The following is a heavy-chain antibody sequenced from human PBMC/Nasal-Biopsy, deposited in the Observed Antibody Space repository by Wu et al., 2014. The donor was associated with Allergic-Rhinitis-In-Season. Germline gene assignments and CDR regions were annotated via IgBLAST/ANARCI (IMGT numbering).Heavy chain of an antibody. V-gene: IGHV3-21*01. Sequence: LRLSCAASGFTFSSYSMNWVRQAPGKGLEWVSSISSSSSYIYYADSVKGRFTISRDNAKNSLYLQMNSLRAEDTAVYYCARDTPYDFWSGYLGAYYYYYMDVWGKGTTVTVSS. CDR1: GFTFSSYS. D-gene: IGHD3-3*01. J-gene: IGHJ6*03. CDR3: ARDTPYDFWSGYLGAYYYYYMDV. CDR2: ISSSSSYI.